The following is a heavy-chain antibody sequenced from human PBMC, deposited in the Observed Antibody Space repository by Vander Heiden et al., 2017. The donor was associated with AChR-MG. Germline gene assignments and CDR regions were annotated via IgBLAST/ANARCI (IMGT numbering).Heavy chain of an antibody. CDR1: GGSIRSYY. J-gene: IGHJ4*02. V-gene: IGHV4-59*01. CDR2: IYYSGST. Sequence: QVQLQESGPGLVKPSETLSLTCTVPGGSIRSYYWSWIRQPPGKGLEWIGYIYYSGSTNYNPSLKSRVTISVDTSKNQFSLKLSSVTAADTAVYYCARVGPPYSAPTRIDYWGQGTLVTVSS. D-gene: IGHD1-26*01. CDR3: ARVGPPYSAPTRIDY.